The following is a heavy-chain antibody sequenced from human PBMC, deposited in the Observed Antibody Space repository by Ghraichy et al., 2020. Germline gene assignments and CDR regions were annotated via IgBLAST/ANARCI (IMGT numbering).Heavy chain of an antibody. CDR1: GFTFSSYG. V-gene: IGHV3-30*18. J-gene: IGHJ4*02. CDR3: ANDGVSYAFHY. D-gene: IGHD1-26*01. Sequence: GGSLRLSCAASGFTFSSYGMHWVRQGPGKGLEWVVVISYDGSNKYYADSVKGRFTISRDNSKNTLYLQMNSLRAEDTAVYYCANDGVSYAFHYWGQGTLVTVSS. CDR2: ISYDGSNK.